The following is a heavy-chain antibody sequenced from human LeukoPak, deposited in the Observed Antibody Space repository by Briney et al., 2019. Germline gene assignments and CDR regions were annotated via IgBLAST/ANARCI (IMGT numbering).Heavy chain of an antibody. D-gene: IGHD3-10*01. CDR1: GFTFGDYA. J-gene: IGHJ5*02. Sequence: PGGPLRLSCTASGFTFGDYAMSWVRQAPGKGLEWVANIKEDGSEKYYVDSVKGRFTISRDNAKNSLYLQVSSLRAEDTAVYYCARDAGHLYGSGSYTTDNWFDPWGQGTLVTVSS. V-gene: IGHV3-7*01. CDR3: ARDAGHLYGSGSYTTDNWFDP. CDR2: IKEDGSEK.